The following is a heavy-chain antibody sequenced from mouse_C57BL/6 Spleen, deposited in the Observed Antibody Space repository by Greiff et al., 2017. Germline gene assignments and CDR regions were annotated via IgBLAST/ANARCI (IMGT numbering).Heavy chain of an antibody. V-gene: IGHV2-2*01. D-gene: IGHD2-4*01. CDR1: GFSLTSYG. CDR3: ASIYYDYGGFAY. CDR2: IWSGGST. Sequence: VKLQESGPGLVQPSQSLSITCTVSGFSLTSYGVHWVRQSPGKGLEWLGVIWSGGSTDYNAAFIYRLSISKYNSKSQVFFKMNSLQADDTAIYYCASIYYDYGGFAYWGQGTLVTVSA. J-gene: IGHJ3*01.